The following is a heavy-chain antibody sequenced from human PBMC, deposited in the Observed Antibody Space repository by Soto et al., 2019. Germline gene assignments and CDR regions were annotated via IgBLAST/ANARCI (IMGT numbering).Heavy chain of an antibody. CDR3: GKVLVGATGHTASDS. D-gene: IGHD2-15*01. CDR2: IDYNGVT. CDR1: GGSSYRSGYY. V-gene: IGHV4-39*01. J-gene: IGHJ4*02. Sequence: LPDTLSLTCTGSGGSSYRSGYYWAGIRQPPGRGLEWIGNIDYNGVTYANPSLKSRVTISRDTSKNQFTLKLTSVTAADTALYYFGKVLVGATGHTASDSWGPGTLVTVPS.